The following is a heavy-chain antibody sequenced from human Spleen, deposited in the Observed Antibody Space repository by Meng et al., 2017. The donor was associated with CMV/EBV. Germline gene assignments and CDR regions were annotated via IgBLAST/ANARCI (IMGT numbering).Heavy chain of an antibody. D-gene: IGHD3-22*01. CDR1: VGPFSRSD. CDR3: ARDTFLNLDYDTSEFWFDP. J-gene: IGHJ5*02. CDR2: IHISGSN. V-gene: IGHV4-4*07. Sequence: QVPRQVSGRGRVRPSRALSLSCTVSVGPFSRSDGVCTRRPGGEGMEWIGQIHISGSNNDNPSLKSRVTMSLVTSKCQLSLNLTSVTAADTAVYYCARDTFLNLDYDTSEFWFDPWGQGTLVTVSS.